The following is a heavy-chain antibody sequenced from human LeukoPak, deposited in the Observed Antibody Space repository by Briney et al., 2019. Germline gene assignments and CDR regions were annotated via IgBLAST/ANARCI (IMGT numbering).Heavy chain of an antibody. CDR2: ISYDGSNK. V-gene: IGHV3-30-3*01. CDR3: ASQDSSGYYHY. J-gene: IGHJ4*02. CDR1: GFTFSSYA. D-gene: IGHD3-22*01. Sequence: GGSLRLSCVASGFTFSSYAMLWVRQAPGKGLEWVAVISYDGSNKYYADSVKGRITISRDNARNSLYLQVNSLRAEDTAVYYCASQDSSGYYHYWGQGTLVTVSS.